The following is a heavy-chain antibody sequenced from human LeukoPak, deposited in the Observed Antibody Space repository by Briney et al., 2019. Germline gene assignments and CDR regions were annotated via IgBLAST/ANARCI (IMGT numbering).Heavy chain of an antibody. Sequence: SETLSLTCTVSGGSISSSSYYWGWIRPPPGKGLEWIGSIYYSGSTYYNPSLKSRVTISVDTSKNQFSLKLSSVTAADTAVYYCASGGYYYDSSGYHYYFDYWGQGTLVTVSS. CDR1: GGSISSSSYY. CDR3: ASGGYYYDSSGYHYYFDY. D-gene: IGHD3-22*01. J-gene: IGHJ4*02. CDR2: IYYSGST. V-gene: IGHV4-39*01.